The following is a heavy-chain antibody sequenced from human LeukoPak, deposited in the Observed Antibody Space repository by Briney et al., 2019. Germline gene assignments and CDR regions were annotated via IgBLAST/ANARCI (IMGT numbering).Heavy chain of an antibody. CDR3: ARMILLLGDVLTVPPRGVDY. Sequence: GSSVKVSSTASGGTFSSYAISWVRQAPGQGLEWMGRIIPILGIANYAQKFQGRVTITADKSTSTAYMELSSLRSEDTAVYYCARMILLLGDVLTVPPRGVDYWGQGTLVTVSS. V-gene: IGHV1-69*04. CDR1: GGTFSSYA. D-gene: IGHD3-9*01. J-gene: IGHJ4*02. CDR2: IIPILGIA.